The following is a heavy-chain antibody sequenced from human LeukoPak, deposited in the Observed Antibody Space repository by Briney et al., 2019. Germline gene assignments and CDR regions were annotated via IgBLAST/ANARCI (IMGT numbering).Heavy chain of an antibody. CDR2: FDPEDGET. CDR1: GYTLTELS. Sequence: ASVKVSCKVSGYTLTELSMHWVRQAPGKGLEWMGGFDPEDGETIYAQKFQGRVTMTEDTSTDTAYMELSSLRSEDTAVYYCATVIPGYCSSTSCPARAPNWFDPWGQGTLVTVSS. CDR3: ATVIPGYCSSTSCPARAPNWFDP. V-gene: IGHV1-24*01. D-gene: IGHD2-2*01. J-gene: IGHJ5*02.